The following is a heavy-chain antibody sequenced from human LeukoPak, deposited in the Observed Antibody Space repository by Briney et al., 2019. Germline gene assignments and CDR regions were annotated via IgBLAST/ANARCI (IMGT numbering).Heavy chain of an antibody. CDR1: GFTFDDYA. J-gene: IGHJ3*02. D-gene: IGHD3-10*01. V-gene: IGHV3-9*01. CDR2: ISWNSGSI. Sequence: PGRSLRLSCAASGFTFDDYAMHWVRQAPGKGLEWVSGISWNSGSIVYADSVKGRFTISRDNAKNSLYLQMNSLRAEDTALYYCAKGVRITMVRGAFDIWGQGTMVTVSS. CDR3: AKGVRITMVRGAFDI.